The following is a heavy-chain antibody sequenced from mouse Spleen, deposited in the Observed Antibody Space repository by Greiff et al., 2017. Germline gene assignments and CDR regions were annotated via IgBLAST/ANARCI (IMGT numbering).Heavy chain of an antibody. V-gene: IGHV5-17*01. CDR3: ARRLGRGYFDV. CDR2: ISSGSSTI. J-gene: IGHJ1*03. D-gene: IGHD4-1*01. CDR1: GFTFSDYG. Sequence: EVKVEESGGGLVKPGGSLKLSCAASGFTFSDYGMHWVRQAPEKGLEWVAYISSGSSTIYYADTVKGRFTISRDNAKNTLFLQMTSLRSEDTAMYYCARRLGRGYFDVWGTGTTVTVSS.